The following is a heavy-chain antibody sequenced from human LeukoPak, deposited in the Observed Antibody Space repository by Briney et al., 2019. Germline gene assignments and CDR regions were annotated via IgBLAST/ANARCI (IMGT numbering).Heavy chain of an antibody. CDR2: VNTGNGHT. D-gene: IGHD2-2*01. J-gene: IGHJ6*02. V-gene: IGHV1-3*04. CDR1: GYDFTDYS. Sequence: ASVKVSCKASGYDFTDYSIQWVRQAPGQRLEWMGWVNTGNGHTRYSPKFQGRVTMTTDTSTSTAYMELRSLRSDDTAVYYCARDYPPGRRIAPAAIHYYYGMDVWGQGTTVTVSS. CDR3: ARDYPPGRRIAPAAIHYYYGMDV.